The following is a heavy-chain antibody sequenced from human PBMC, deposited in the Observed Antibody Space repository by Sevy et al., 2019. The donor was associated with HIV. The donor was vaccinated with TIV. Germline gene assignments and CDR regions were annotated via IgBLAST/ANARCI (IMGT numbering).Heavy chain of an antibody. Sequence: GGSLRLSCAASGFTFSSYAMSWVRQAPGKGLEWVSAISGSGGSTYYADSVKGRFTISRDNSKNTLYLQMNSLRAEDTAVYYCAKDQGYCSGGSCSKHFDYWGQGTLVTVSS. J-gene: IGHJ4*02. CDR3: AKDQGYCSGGSCSKHFDY. V-gene: IGHV3-23*01. CDR1: GFTFSSYA. CDR2: ISGSGGST. D-gene: IGHD2-15*01.